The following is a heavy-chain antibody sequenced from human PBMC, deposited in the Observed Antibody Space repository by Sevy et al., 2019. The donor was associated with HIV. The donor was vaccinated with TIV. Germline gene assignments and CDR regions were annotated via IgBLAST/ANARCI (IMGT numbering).Heavy chain of an antibody. D-gene: IGHD3-22*01. Sequence: ASVKVSCKVSGYSVSDLCIHWVRQAPGEGLEWMGGYDPEDGETIYAQKFQGRVTMTEDTSTDTAYMELSSLRSEDTAVYYCATCPDSYDSSRDAFDIWGQGTMVTVSS. CDR3: ATCPDSYDSSRDAFDI. V-gene: IGHV1-24*01. CDR2: YDPEDGET. J-gene: IGHJ3*02. CDR1: GYSVSDLC.